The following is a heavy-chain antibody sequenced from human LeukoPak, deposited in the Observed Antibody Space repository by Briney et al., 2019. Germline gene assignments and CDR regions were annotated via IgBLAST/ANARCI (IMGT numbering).Heavy chain of an antibody. Sequence: GGSLRLSCAASGFTFSSYSMNWVRQAPGKGLEWVSYISSSSTIYYADSVKGRFTISRDNAKNSLYLQVNSLRAEDTAVYFCARGGSYSLAIGYWGQGTLVTVSS. CDR2: ISSSSTI. CDR1: GFTFSSYS. J-gene: IGHJ4*02. D-gene: IGHD1-26*01. V-gene: IGHV3-48*01. CDR3: ARGGSYSLAIGY.